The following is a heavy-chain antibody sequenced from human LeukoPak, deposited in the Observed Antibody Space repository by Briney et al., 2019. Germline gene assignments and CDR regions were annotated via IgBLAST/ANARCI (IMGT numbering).Heavy chain of an antibody. CDR1: GGSISSYY. CDR3: AREYSYGLGYFDY. V-gene: IGHV4-59*12. Sequence: SETLSLTCTVSGGSISSYYWSWIRQPPGKGLEWIGYIYYSGSTNYNPSLKSRVTISVDTSKNQFSLKLSSVTAADTAVYYCAREYSYGLGYFDYWGQGTLVTVSS. CDR2: IYYSGST. J-gene: IGHJ4*02. D-gene: IGHD5-18*01.